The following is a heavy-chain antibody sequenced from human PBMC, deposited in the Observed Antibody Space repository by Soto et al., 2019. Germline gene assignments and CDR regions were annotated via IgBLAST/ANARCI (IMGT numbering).Heavy chain of an antibody. V-gene: IGHV1-18*01. CDR1: GYTFTRHG. Sequence: ASVKVSCKASGYTFTRHGISWVRQAPGQGLEWMGWISAYNGNTNYARKLQGRVTMTTDTSTSTAYMELRSLRSDDTAVYYCARVITRGYCSSTSCYETTMDVWGKGTTVTVSS. CDR3: ARVITRGYCSSTSCYETTMDV. D-gene: IGHD2-2*01. J-gene: IGHJ6*03. CDR2: ISAYNGNT.